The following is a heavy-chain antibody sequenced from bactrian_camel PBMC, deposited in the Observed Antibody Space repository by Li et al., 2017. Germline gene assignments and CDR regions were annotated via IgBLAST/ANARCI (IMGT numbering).Heavy chain of an antibody. Sequence: EVQLVESGGGSVQAGGSLTLSCTPNGVTIRINHMTWVRQAPGKGLEWVSGINTSGGSTGYLDSVKGRFTISRDKAKNTLYLQMNSLKPEDTAMYYCAAEYGGSWFGVGPYYWGQGTQVTVS. V-gene: IGHV3S40*01. CDR2: INTSGGST. J-gene: IGHJ4*01. CDR1: GVTIRINH. CDR3: AAEYGGSWFGVGPYY. D-gene: IGHD6*01.